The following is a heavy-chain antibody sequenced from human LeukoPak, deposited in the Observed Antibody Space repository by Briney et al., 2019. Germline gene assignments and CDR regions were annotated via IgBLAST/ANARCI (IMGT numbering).Heavy chain of an antibody. CDR3: ARAVGGDGSGSL. CDR2: IDYRVTS. CDR1: GYSISSGCY. Sequence: PSETLSLTCTVSGYSISSGCYWGWMRRPPGKGREWIGYIDYRVTSDYTPPLKRRVTMSVAISTRHISLKFSSVTAAATAVYYSARAVGGDGSGSLWGPGTLVTVSS. V-gene: IGHV4-61*03. J-gene: IGHJ4*02. D-gene: IGHD3-10*01.